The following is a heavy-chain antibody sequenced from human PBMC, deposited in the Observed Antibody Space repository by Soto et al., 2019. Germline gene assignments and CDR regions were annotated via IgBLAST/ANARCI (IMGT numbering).Heavy chain of an antibody. CDR3: ARTPDI. J-gene: IGHJ3*02. Sequence: SETLSLTCTVSGDSITSSSHYWGWIRQPPGKGLECIANIYYDGNTYYNPSLKSRVAISLDTSKNQFSLKLSSVTAADTAVYYCARTPDIWGQGTMVTVSS. V-gene: IGHV4-39*07. CDR2: IYYDGNT. CDR1: GDSITSSSHY.